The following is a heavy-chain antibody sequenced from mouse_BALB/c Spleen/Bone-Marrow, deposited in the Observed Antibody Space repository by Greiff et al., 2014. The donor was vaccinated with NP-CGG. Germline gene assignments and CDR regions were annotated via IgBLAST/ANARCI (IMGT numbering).Heavy chain of an antibody. V-gene: IGHV2-3*01. D-gene: IGHD2-10*02. CDR2: IWGDGST. CDR3: AKGEYAKRYYAMDY. Sequence: VQLQQSGPGLVAPSQSLSITCTVSGFSLTSYGVSWVRQSPGKGLEWLGVIWGDGSTNYHSALISRLSISKDNPKSQLFLKLNSLQTDDTATYYCAKGEYAKRYYAMDYWGQGTSVTVSS. J-gene: IGHJ4*01. CDR1: GFSLTSYG.